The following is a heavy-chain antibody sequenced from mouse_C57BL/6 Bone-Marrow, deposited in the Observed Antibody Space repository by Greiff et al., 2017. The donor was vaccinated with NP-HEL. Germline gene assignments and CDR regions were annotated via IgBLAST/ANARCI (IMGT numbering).Heavy chain of an antibody. CDR3: ARSESPFYYGSSP. Sequence: EVKLVESGPVLVKPGASVKMSCKASGYTFTDYYMNWVKQSHGRSLEWIGVINPYNGGTSYNQKFKGKATLTVDKSSSTAYMELNSLTSEDSAVYYCARSESPFYYGSSPWGQGTLVTVSA. J-gene: IGHJ3*01. D-gene: IGHD1-1*01. CDR1: GYTFTDYY. V-gene: IGHV1-19*01. CDR2: INPYNGGT.